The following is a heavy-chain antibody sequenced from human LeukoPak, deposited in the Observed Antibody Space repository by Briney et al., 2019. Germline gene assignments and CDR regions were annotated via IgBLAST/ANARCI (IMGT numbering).Heavy chain of an antibody. D-gene: IGHD3-10*01. V-gene: IGHV4-34*01. J-gene: IGHJ4*02. CDR1: GGSFSGYY. CDR2: INHSGST. CDR3: ARGPHMVRGVPLDY. Sequence: SETLSLTCAVYGGSFSGYYWSWIRQPPGKGLEWIGEINHSGSTNYNPSLKSRVTISVDTSKNQFSLKLSSVTAADTAVYYCARGPHMVRGVPLDYWGQGTRVTVSS.